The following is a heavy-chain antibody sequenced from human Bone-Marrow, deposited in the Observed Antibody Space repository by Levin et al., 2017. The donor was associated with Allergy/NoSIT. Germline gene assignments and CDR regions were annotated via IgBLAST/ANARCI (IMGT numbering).Heavy chain of an antibody. Sequence: PGGSLRLSCAASGFTFSDYYMSWIRQAPGKGLEWVSYISSRSSTIYYADSVKGRFTISRDNAKNSLYLQMNSLRAEDTAVYYCVSRTNCGGDCLGNYYYIDVWGKGTTVTVSS. J-gene: IGHJ6*03. D-gene: IGHD2-21*01. CDR2: ISSRSSTI. CDR3: VSRTNCGGDCLGNYYYIDV. V-gene: IGHV3-11*01. CDR1: GFTFSDYY.